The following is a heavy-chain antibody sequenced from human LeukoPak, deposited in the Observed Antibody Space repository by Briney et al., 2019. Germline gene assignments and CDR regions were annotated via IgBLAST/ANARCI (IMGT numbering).Heavy chain of an antibody. V-gene: IGHV4-38-2*02. Sequence: SETLSLTCTVSGYSISSGYYWGWIRQPPGKGLEWIGSIYHSGSTNYNPSLKSRVTISVDTSKNQFSLKLSSVTAADTAVYYCARDTLIAAFDYWGQGTLVTVSS. CDR3: ARDTLIAAFDY. CDR2: IYHSGST. D-gene: IGHD6-13*01. CDR1: GYSISSGYY. J-gene: IGHJ4*02.